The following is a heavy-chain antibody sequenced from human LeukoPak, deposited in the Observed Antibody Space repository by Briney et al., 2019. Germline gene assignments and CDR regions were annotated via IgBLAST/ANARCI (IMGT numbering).Heavy chain of an antibody. V-gene: IGHV3-11*04. CDR3: AAAAGRGGFLNY. CDR1: GFTFNDYY. J-gene: IGHJ4*02. D-gene: IGHD6-13*01. CDR2: ISSSGSTI. Sequence: GGSLRLSCAASGFTFNDYYMSWMRQAPGKGLEWVSYISSSGSTIYYADSVRVRFTISRDNAKNSLYLQMNSLRAEDTAVYYCAAAAGRGGFLNYWGQGILVTVSS.